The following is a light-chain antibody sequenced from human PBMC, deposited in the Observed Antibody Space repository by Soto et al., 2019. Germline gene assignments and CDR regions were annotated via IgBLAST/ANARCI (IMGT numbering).Light chain of an antibody. CDR1: QSIRDL. V-gene: IGKV1-39*01. J-gene: IGKJ1*01. Sequence: DIQLPQYPSTLSAAVGDSVSITCRASQSIRDLLAWYQQKPGSVPKVLIYSAFNLYTGVPSRFSGTGSGTDFTLTISSLQPEDFATYYCQQSYSTPRTFGQGTKVDIK. CDR3: QQSYSTPRT. CDR2: SAF.